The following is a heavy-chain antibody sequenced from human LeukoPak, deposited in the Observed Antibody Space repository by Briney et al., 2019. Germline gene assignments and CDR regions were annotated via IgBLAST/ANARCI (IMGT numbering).Heavy chain of an antibody. CDR1: GFTFDTYS. CDR3: ARVITMVRGGLDYYYYGMDV. CDR2: ISSSSSYI. D-gene: IGHD3-10*01. J-gene: IGHJ6*02. Sequence: PGGSLRLSCAASGFTFDTYSMNWVRQAPGKGLEWVSSISSSSSYIYYADSVKGRFTISRDNAKNSLYLQMNSLRAEDTAVYYCARVITMVRGGLDYYYYGMDVWGQGTTVTVSS. V-gene: IGHV3-21*01.